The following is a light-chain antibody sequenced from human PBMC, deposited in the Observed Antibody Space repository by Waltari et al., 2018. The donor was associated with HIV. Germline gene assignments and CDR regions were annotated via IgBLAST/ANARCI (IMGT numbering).Light chain of an antibody. CDR1: QSVLYSSNNKNY. CDR3: QQYYSTPYT. J-gene: IGKJ2*01. CDR2: WAS. V-gene: IGKV4-1*01. Sequence: PDSLAVSLGERATINCKSSQSVLYSSNNKNYLAWYQQKPGQPPKLLIYWASTRESGVPDRFSGSGSGTDFTLTISSLQAEDVAVYYCQQYYSTPYTFGQGTKLEIK.